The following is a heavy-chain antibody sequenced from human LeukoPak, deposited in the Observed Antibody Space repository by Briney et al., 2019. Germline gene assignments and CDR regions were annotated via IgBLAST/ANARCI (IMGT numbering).Heavy chain of an antibody. V-gene: IGHV3-53*01. CDR3: ARMDKVMAPFDY. CDR1: GLTVSSNY. Sequence: GGSLRLSCAASGLTVSSNYMYWVRQAPGKGLEWVSVIYSGGSTYYADSVKGRFTISRDNSKNTVYLQMKNLRAEDTAVYYCARMDKVMAPFDYWGQGTLVTVSS. D-gene: IGHD5-18*01. J-gene: IGHJ4*02. CDR2: IYSGGST.